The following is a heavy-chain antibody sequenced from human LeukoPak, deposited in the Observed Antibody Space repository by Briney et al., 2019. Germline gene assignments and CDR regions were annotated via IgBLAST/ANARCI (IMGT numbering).Heavy chain of an antibody. CDR3: ARDGSRFCSSTSCYSGYYYYGMDV. V-gene: IGHV3-11*01. D-gene: IGHD2-2*01. J-gene: IGHJ6*02. CDR2: ISSGGSNI. Sequence: PGGSLRLSCAASGFTFSDYYMSWIRQAPGKGLEWVSYISSGGSNIYYADSVKGRFTISRDNAKYSLYLQMNSLRAEDTAVYYCARDGSRFCSSTSCYSGYYYYGMDVWGQGTTVTVSS. CDR1: GFTFSDYY.